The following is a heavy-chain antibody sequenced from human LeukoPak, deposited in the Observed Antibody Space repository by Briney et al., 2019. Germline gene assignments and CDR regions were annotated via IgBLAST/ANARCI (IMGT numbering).Heavy chain of an antibody. V-gene: IGHV3-23*01. D-gene: IGHD6-19*01. CDR3: ATSGSSGWYY. J-gene: IGHJ4*02. CDR1: GFTFSSYA. Sequence: QSGGSLRLSCAASGFTFSSYAMSWVRRAPGKGLEWVSGISASGGSTYYADSVKGRFTISRDNSKNTLYLQMNSLRAEDTAVYYCATSGSSGWYYWGQGTLVTVSS. CDR2: ISASGGST.